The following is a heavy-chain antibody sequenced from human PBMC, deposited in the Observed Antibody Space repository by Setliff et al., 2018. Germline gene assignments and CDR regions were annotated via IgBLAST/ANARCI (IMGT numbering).Heavy chain of an antibody. V-gene: IGHV1-3*01. CDR3: ARDKLWLMGYIEYFQY. CDR2: INAGNGNT. Sequence: ASVKVSCKASGYTFTSYAMHWVRRAPGQRLEWMGWINAGNGNTKYSQKFQGRVTITRDTSASTAYMELSSLRSEDTAVYYCARDKLWLMGYIEYFQYWGQGTLVTVSS. J-gene: IGHJ1*01. CDR1: GYTFTSYA. D-gene: IGHD5-18*01.